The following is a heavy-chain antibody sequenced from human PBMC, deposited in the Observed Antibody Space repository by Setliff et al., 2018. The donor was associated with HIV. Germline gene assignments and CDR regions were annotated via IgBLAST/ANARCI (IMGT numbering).Heavy chain of an antibody. J-gene: IGHJ4*02. D-gene: IGHD3-22*01. Sequence: SETLSLTCSVSGYSISNGYYWGWIRQPPGKGLEWVGTIYQTGNTYYSPSLKGRVTVSMDMSRNQFSVKLNSATAADTAVYYCARQAWHYDRDGYFIDYWGQGMLVTVSS. V-gene: IGHV4-38-2*02. CDR2: IYQTGNT. CDR3: ARQAWHYDRDGYFIDY. CDR1: GYSISNGYY.